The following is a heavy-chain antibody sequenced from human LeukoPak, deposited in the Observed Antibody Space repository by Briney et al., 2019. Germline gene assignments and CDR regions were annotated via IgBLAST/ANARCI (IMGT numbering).Heavy chain of an antibody. V-gene: IGHV1-8*01. Sequence: ASVKVSCKASGYTFTSYDINWVRQATGQGLEWMGWMNPNSGNTAYAQKFQGRVTMTRNTSISTAYMELSSLGSEDTAVYYCARRYYYDSSGYYFWDYYYGMDVWGQGTTVTVSS. J-gene: IGHJ6*02. D-gene: IGHD3-22*01. CDR2: MNPNSGNT. CDR3: ARRYYYDSSGYYFWDYYYGMDV. CDR1: GYTFTSYD.